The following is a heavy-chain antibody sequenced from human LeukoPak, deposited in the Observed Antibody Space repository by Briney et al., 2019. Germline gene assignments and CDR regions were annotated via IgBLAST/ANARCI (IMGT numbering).Heavy chain of an antibody. CDR2: IIPIFGTA. D-gene: IGHD5-24*01. Sequence: SVKVSCKASGGTFSSYAISWVRQAPGQGLEWVGGIIPIFGTANYAQKFQGRVTLTADESTSTAYMEASSLRSEDTAVYYCARVASEMATTQGDYWGQGTLVTVSS. V-gene: IGHV1-69*13. CDR3: ARVASEMATTQGDY. J-gene: IGHJ4*02. CDR1: GGTFSSYA.